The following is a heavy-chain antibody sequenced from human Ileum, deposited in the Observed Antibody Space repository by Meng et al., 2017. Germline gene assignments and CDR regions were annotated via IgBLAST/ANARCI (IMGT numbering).Heavy chain of an antibody. CDR2: AST. D-gene: IGHD7-27*01. V-gene: IGHV4-61*08. CDR1: CGCVSSLGYQ. J-gene: IGHJ4*02. Sequence: HVSLLCFGASLLSRSSTLSLIWAVSCGCVSSLGYQWGCVRQLLGNGFEWFGYASTNHNPSLMSRVTISVDTSKNQFSLKLTSVTAADTAVYYCARDHWGSFDYWGQGVLVTVSS. CDR3: ARDHWGSFDY.